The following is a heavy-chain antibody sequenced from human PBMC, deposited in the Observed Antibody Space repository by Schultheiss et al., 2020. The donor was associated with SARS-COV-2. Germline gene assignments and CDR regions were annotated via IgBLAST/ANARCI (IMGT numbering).Heavy chain of an antibody. CDR3: ASGTTSYGDVDY. CDR1: GGSISSYY. Sequence: SQTLSLTCTVSGGSISSYYWSWIRQPPGKGLEWIGYIYYSGSTNYNPSLKSRVTISVDTSKNQFSLKLSSVTAADTAVYYCASGTTSYGDVDYWGQGTLVTVSS. J-gene: IGHJ4*02. D-gene: IGHD4-17*01. V-gene: IGHV4-59*08. CDR2: IYYSGST.